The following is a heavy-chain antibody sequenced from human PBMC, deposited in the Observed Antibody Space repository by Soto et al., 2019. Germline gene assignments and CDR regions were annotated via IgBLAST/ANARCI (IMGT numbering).Heavy chain of an antibody. CDR3: AKTLGSQYFDS. J-gene: IGHJ4*02. V-gene: IGHV3-23*01. CDR1: GFTFNAYA. CDR2: SAVRGTFK. D-gene: IGHD7-27*01. Sequence: PGGSLRLSCATSGFTFNAYAIAWVRQAPGKGLEWVATSAVRGTFKFYADSVKGRFTISRDSSKNTLLLQLSGLRVEDTALYFCAKTLGSQYFDSWGQGTPVTVSS.